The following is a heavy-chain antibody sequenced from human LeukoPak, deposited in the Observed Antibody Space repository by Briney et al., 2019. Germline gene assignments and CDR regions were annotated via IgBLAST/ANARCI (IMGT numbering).Heavy chain of an antibody. Sequence: ASVKVSCKASRYTFTGYYMHWVRQAPGQGLEWMGWINPNSGGTNYAQKLQGRVTMTRDTSISTAYMELSRLRSDGTAVYYWARDPGAARPIIYYYYYMDVWGKGTTVTVSS. CDR2: INPNSGGT. V-gene: IGHV1-2*02. J-gene: IGHJ6*03. CDR1: RYTFTGYY. D-gene: IGHD6-6*01. CDR3: ARDPGAARPIIYYYYYMDV.